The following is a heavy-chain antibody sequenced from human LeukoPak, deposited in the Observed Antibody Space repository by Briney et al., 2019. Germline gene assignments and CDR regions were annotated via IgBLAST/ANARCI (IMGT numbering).Heavy chain of an antibody. J-gene: IGHJ4*02. Sequence: ASVKVSCKASGYTFTNYYIHWVRQAPGQGLEWMGLINPGGGNTNYAQNFQGRVTMARDTSTSTICMELSSLRSEDTAVYYCARGPDGINWNYLVYWGQGTLVTVSS. CDR2: INPGGGNT. CDR3: ARGPDGINWNYLVY. CDR1: GYTFTNYY. D-gene: IGHD1-20*01. V-gene: IGHV1-46*01.